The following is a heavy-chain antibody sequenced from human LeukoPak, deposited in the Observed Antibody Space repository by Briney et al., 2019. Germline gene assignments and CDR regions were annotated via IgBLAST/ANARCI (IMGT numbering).Heavy chain of an antibody. J-gene: IGHJ3*02. Sequence: GASVKVSCKASGYTFTGYYMHWVRQAPGQGLEWMGWINPNSGGTNYAQKFQGRVTMTRDTSISTAYMELSRLRSDDTAVYYCARVQKISPPPHNFDGAFDIWGQGTMVTVSS. V-gene: IGHV1-2*02. CDR2: INPNSGGT. CDR1: GYTFTGYY. D-gene: IGHD3-9*01. CDR3: ARVQKISPPPHNFDGAFDI.